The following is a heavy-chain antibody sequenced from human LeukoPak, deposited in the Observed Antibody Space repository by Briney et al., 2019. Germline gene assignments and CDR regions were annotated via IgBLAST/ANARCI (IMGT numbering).Heavy chain of an antibody. J-gene: IGHJ4*02. V-gene: IGHV1-8*01. CDR1: GYTFTSHD. CDR2: MNPNSGNT. Sequence: GASVKVSCKASGYTFTSHDINWVRQATGQGLEWMGWMNPNSGNTGYAQKFQDRVTMTRNTSISTAYMELSSLESEDTAVYYCARPALVSMAHGDPREMYYFDYWGQGTLVTVSS. D-gene: IGHD2/OR15-2a*01. CDR3: ARPALVSMAHGDPREMYYFDY.